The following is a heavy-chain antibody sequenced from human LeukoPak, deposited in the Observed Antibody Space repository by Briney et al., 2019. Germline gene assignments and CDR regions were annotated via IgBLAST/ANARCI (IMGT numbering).Heavy chain of an antibody. V-gene: IGHV3-9*01. CDR2: ISWNSDSI. Sequence: GGSLRLSCAASGFTFNDYAMHWVRQAPGKGLEWVSGISWNSDSIGYADSVKGRFTISRDNSKNTLYLQMNSLRAEDTAVYYCARARGPGGDLAFDIWGQGTMVTVSS. D-gene: IGHD4-17*01. J-gene: IGHJ3*02. CDR3: ARARGPGGDLAFDI. CDR1: GFTFNDYA.